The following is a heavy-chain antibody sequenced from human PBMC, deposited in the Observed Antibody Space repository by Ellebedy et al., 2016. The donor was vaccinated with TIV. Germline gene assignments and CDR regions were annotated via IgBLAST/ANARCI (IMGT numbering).Heavy chain of an antibody. Sequence: ASVKVSXXASGYTFTSFGLSWVRQAPGQGLEWMGWISAYNGDINYAQNFQGRVAMTTDTATSTVYVDLRSLRSDDTAVYYCARVSVDVVIGYHYFYMVMWGKGTTVTVSS. J-gene: IGHJ6*03. CDR3: ARVSVDVVIGYHYFYMVM. V-gene: IGHV1-18*01. D-gene: IGHD6-6*01. CDR1: GYTFTSFG. CDR2: ISAYNGDI.